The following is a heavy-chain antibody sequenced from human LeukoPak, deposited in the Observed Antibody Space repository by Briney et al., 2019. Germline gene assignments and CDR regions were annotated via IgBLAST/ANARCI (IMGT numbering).Heavy chain of an antibody. CDR3: ARDQFYDSSGYPFDL. J-gene: IGHJ5*02. CDR1: GGTFSSNA. V-gene: IGHV1-69*05. Sequence: ASVKVSCKASGGTFSSNAISWVRQAPGQGLEWMGRIIPIFGTANYAQKFQGRVTITTDESTSTAYMELSSLRSEDTAVYYCARDQFYDSSGYPFDLWGQGTLVTVSS. D-gene: IGHD3-22*01. CDR2: IIPIFGTA.